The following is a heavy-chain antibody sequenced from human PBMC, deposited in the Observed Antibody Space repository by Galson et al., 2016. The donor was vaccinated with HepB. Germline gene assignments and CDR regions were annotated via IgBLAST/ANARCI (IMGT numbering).Heavy chain of an antibody. J-gene: IGHJ3*02. V-gene: IGHV3-21*01. D-gene: IGHD6-13*01. Sequence: SVKGRFTLSRDNAKKSLYLEMNNLKAEDTAVYYCASELVDPIDAFDIWGQGTLVTVSS. CDR3: ASELVDPIDAFDI.